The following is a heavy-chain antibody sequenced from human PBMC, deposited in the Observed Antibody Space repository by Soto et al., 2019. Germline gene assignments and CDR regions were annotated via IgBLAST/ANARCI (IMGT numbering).Heavy chain of an antibody. V-gene: IGHV4-59*01. Sequence: PSETLSLTCTVSGGSISSYYWSWVRQPPGKGLEWIGYIYYSGSTNYNPSLKSRVTISVDTSNNQFSLKLSSVTAADTAVYYCARGPTTEVYYYYGMDVWGQGTTVTVSS. CDR2: IYYSGST. CDR1: GGSISSYY. CDR3: ARGPTTEVYYYYGMDV. D-gene: IGHD5-12*01. J-gene: IGHJ6*02.